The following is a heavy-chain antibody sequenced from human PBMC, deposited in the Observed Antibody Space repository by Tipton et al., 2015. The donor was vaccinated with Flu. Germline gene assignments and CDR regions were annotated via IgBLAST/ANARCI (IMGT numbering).Heavy chain of an antibody. D-gene: IGHD6-13*01. Sequence: LRLSCTVSGGSISSYYWSWIRQPAGKGLEWIGRIYTSGSTNYNPSLKSRVTMSVDTSKNQFSLKLSSVTAADTAVYYCARPRGIAAAGTGVGWFDPWGQGTLVTVSS. CDR3: ARPRGIAAAGTGVGWFDP. V-gene: IGHV4-4*07. CDR2: IYTSGST. CDR1: GGSISSYY. J-gene: IGHJ5*02.